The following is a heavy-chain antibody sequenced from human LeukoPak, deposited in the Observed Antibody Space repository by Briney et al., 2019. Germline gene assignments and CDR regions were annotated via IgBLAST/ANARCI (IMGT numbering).Heavy chain of an antibody. CDR2: IYYSGST. Sequence: PSETLSLTCTVSGGSISSSSYYWGWIRQPPGKGLEWIGSIYYSGSTYYNPSLKSRVTISVDTSKNQFSLKLSSVTAADTAVYYCARVHNLWELYFDYWGQGTLVTVSS. J-gene: IGHJ4*02. D-gene: IGHD1-26*01. CDR1: GGSISSSSYY. CDR3: ARVHNLWELYFDY. V-gene: IGHV4-39*07.